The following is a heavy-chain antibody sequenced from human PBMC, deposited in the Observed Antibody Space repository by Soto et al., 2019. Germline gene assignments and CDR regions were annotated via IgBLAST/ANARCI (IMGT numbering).Heavy chain of an antibody. V-gene: IGHV4-34*02. J-gene: IGHJ4*02. CDR2: INHTGST. Sequence: QVQLQQWGAGLPKPSETLSLTCAVYGAPFSGYYWTWIRQPPGKGLEWIGEINHTGSTKYNPSLKSRVVISLDMSKNQFSLSLRSVHAADTAVYYCARGREIFGAVTPFEYWGQGTQVAVSS. D-gene: IGHD3-3*01. CDR3: ARGREIFGAVTPFEY. CDR1: GAPFSGYY.